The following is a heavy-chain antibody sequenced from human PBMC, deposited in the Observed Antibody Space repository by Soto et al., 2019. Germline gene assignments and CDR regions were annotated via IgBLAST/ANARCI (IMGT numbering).Heavy chain of an antibody. V-gene: IGHV3-9*01. CDR1: GFTFDDYA. Sequence: GGSLRLSCAASGFTFDDYAMHWVRQAPGKGLEWVSGISWNSGSIGYADSVKGRFTISRDNAKNSLYLQMNSLRAEDTALYYCSKASGTTINYCYGMDVWGQGTTVTVSS. CDR2: ISWNSGSI. J-gene: IGHJ6*02. D-gene: IGHD1-1*01. CDR3: SKASGTTINYCYGMDV.